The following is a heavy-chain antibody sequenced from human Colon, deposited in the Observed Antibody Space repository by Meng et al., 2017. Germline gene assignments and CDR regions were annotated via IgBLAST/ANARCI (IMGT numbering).Heavy chain of an antibody. V-gene: IGHV4-30-4*01. J-gene: IGHJ4*02. CDR2: IQHSGIT. CDR3: ATIQSSPHFFDY. CDR1: GDSVTSGSYH. Sequence: QVQLQESGPGLVKPSQTLSLACTVSGDSVTSGSYHWSWIRQPPGKGLEWIGYIQHSGITYYNPSLRSRLIISIDTSKRQLSLTLNSVTAADTALYYCATIQSSPHFFDYWGQGTLVTVSS. D-gene: IGHD5-18*01.